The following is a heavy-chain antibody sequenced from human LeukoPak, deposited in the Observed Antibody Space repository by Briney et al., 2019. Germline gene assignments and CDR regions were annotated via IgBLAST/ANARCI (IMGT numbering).Heavy chain of an antibody. J-gene: IGHJ4*02. CDR2: IIPIFGTA. V-gene: IGHV1-69*13. Sequence: SVKVSCKASGGTFSSYAISWVRQAPGQGLEWMGGIIPIFGTANYAQKFQGRVTITADESTSTAYMELSSLRSEDTAVYYCARASPVYSSSWSPLDYWGQGTLVTVSS. CDR1: GGTFSSYA. D-gene: IGHD6-13*01. CDR3: ARASPVYSSSWSPLDY.